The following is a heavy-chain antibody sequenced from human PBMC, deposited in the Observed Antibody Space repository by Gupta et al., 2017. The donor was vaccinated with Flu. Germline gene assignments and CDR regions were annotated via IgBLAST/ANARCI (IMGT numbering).Heavy chain of an antibody. D-gene: IGHD2-2*01. CDR1: GVTFDKYA. J-gene: IGHJ4*02. V-gene: IGHV3-23*01. CDR2: ITGRGLST. Sequence: EAQLLESGGGVVQPGGSLRLSCAASGVTFDKYAMSWLSQAPGMGLEWVATITGRGLSTFYADFLKGRFTISRDNSRNTLFLQIDSLRAADTALYYCAKGYPILEYQFLPHFDLWGQGTLLTVSS. CDR3: AKGYPILEYQFLPHFDL.